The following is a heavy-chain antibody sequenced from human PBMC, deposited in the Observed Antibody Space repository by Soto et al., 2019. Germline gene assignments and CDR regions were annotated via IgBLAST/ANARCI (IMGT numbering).Heavy chain of an antibody. J-gene: IGHJ4*02. CDR1: GFTFSSYE. V-gene: IGHV3-48*03. Sequence: GGSLRLSCAASGFTFSSYEMNWVRQAPGKGLEWVSYISSSGSTIYYADSVKGRFTISRDNAKNSLYLQMNSLRAEDTAVYYCASRGYDYVWGSYRPFDYWGQGT. D-gene: IGHD3-16*02. CDR2: ISSSGSTI. CDR3: ASRGYDYVWGSYRPFDY.